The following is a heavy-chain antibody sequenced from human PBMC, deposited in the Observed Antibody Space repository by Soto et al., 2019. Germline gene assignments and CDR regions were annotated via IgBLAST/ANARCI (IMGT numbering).Heavy chain of an antibody. V-gene: IGHV3-74*03. CDR2: INGDGTSS. J-gene: IGHJ2*01. Sequence: EVQLVESGGGLAQPGGSLGLSCAASGFTLSNFWMHWVRHVPGKGLVWVSRINGDGTSSAYADSVKGRFTISRDNARNTVYLQMDRLRVEDTGLFYCARDFDWYLDVWGRGTLVTVPS. CDR1: GFTLSNFW. CDR3: ARDFDWYLDV.